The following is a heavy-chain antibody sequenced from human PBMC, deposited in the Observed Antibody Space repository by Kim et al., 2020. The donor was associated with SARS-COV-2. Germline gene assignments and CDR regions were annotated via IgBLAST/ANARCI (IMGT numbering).Heavy chain of an antibody. CDR3: VKDYCSSASCYGSYYY. D-gene: IGHD2-2*01. V-gene: IGHV3-30*18. CDR1: RFTFTDYG. Sequence: GGSLRLSCAASRFTFTDYGMHWVRQAPGKGLEWVAFISYDGNNKYYAASVKGRFTISRDNLRHTVYLQMNSLRDDDTSVYYCVKDYCSSASCYGSYYY. J-gene: IGHJ6*01. CDR2: ISYDGNNK.